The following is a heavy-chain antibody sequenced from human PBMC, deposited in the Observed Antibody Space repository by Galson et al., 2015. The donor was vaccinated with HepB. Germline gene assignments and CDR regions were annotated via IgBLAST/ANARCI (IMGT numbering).Heavy chain of an antibody. V-gene: IGHV3-30*18. Sequence: SLRLSCAASGFNLNNYDMNWVRQAPGKGLEWVAFISYDGSYKYFADSVKGRFTISRDNSKNTLFLQMNSLRAEDTAVYYCAKDYLVVIDATDYMDVWGTGTTVTVSS. CDR3: AKDYLVVIDATDYMDV. D-gene: IGHD2-15*01. CDR1: GFNLNNYD. J-gene: IGHJ6*03. CDR2: ISYDGSYK.